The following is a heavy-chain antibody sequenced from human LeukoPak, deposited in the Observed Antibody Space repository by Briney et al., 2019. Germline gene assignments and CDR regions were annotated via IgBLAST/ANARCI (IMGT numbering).Heavy chain of an antibody. CDR3: AKGGCSSTSCFVDY. V-gene: IGHV3-21*01. CDR1: GFTFSSYS. D-gene: IGHD2-2*01. J-gene: IGHJ4*02. Sequence: GGSLRLSCAASGFTFSSYSMNWVRQAPGKGLEWVSSISSSSSYIYYADSVKGRSTISRDNAKNSLYLQMNSLRAEDTAVYYCAKGGCSSTSCFVDYWGQGTLVTVSS. CDR2: ISSSSSYI.